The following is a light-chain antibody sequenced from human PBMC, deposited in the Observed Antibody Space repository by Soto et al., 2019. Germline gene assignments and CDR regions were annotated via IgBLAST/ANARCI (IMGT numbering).Light chain of an antibody. V-gene: IGKV1-5*03. Sequence: DIQMTQSPSTLSASVGDRVTITCRASQSISTWLAWYQQKPGKAPNLLMSKASSLESGVPSRFSGSGSGTEFNLNISSLQPDDFATYYCQKYNSYPYTFGQGTKLEIK. CDR2: KAS. CDR1: QSISTW. CDR3: QKYNSYPYT. J-gene: IGKJ2*01.